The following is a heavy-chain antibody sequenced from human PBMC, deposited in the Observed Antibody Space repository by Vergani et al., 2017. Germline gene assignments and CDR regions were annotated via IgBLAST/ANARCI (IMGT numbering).Heavy chain of an antibody. CDR1: GFTFSSYG. CDR2: ISYDGSNK. CDR3: ATVGMLVATISLYIDY. D-gene: IGHD5-12*01. V-gene: IGHV3-30*03. Sequence: QVQLVESGGGVVQPGRSLRLSCAASGFTFSSYGMHWVRQAPGKGLEWVAVISYDGSNKYYADSVKGRFTISRNNSKNKLYLQMNSLRAEDTAVYYCATVGMLVATISLYIDYWGQGTLVTVSS. J-gene: IGHJ4*02.